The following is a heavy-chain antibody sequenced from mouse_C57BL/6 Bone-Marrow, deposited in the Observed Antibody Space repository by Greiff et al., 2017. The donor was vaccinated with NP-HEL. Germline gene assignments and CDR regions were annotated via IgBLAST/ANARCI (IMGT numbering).Heavy chain of an antibody. V-gene: IGHV5-4*03. J-gene: IGHJ3*01. D-gene: IGHD1-1*01. CDR1: GFTFSSYA. CDR2: ISDGGSYT. CDR3: APYYYGSSPFAY. Sequence: EVKLVESGGGLVKPGGSLKLSCAASGFTFSSYAMSWVRQTPEKRLEWVATISDGGSYTYYPDNVKGRVTISRDNAKNNLYLQMSHLKSEDTAMYYCAPYYYGSSPFAYWGQGTLVTVST.